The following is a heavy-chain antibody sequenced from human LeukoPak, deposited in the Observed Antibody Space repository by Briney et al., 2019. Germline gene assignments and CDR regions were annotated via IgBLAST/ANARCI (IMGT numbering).Heavy chain of an antibody. CDR3: ARELFDYYDTQALEND. Sequence: SETLSLTCAVYGGSFNDYFWTWIRQPPGKGLEWIGEINHSGSTNYNPSLKSRVTISVDTSKNQFSLKLSSVTAADTAVYYCARELFDYYDTQALENDWGQGTLVTVSS. CDR1: GGSFNDYF. V-gene: IGHV4-34*01. J-gene: IGHJ4*02. CDR2: INHSGST. D-gene: IGHD3-22*01.